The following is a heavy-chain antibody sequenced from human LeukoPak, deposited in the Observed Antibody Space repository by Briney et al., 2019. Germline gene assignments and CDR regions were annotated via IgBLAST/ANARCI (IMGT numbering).Heavy chain of an antibody. Sequence: EGSLRLSCAASGFTVSSNYMSWVRQAPGKGLEWVSVIYSGGSTYYADSVKGRFTISRDNSKNTLYLQMNSLRAEDTAVYYCARERYDFWSGYSYYFDYWGQGTLVTVSS. V-gene: IGHV3-53*01. J-gene: IGHJ4*02. D-gene: IGHD3-3*01. CDR1: GFTVSSNY. CDR2: IYSGGST. CDR3: ARERYDFWSGYSYYFDY.